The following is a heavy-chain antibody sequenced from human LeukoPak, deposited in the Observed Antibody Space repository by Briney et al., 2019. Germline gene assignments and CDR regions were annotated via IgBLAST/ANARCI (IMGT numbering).Heavy chain of an antibody. V-gene: IGHV3-7*01. CDR1: GFTFSSYW. J-gene: IGHJ4*02. CDR3: TRDSGRFRLDY. Sequence: GGSLRLSCAASGFTFSSYWMSWVRQAPGKGLEWVASINEDGSEKYYVDSVKGRFTVSRDNAKNSLYLQLNSLRVEDTAVYYCTRDSGRFRLDYWGQGILVTVSS. CDR2: INEDGSEK. D-gene: IGHD6-19*01.